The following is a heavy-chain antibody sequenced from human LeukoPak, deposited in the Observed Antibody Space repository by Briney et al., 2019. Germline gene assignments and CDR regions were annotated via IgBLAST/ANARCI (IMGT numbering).Heavy chain of an antibody. D-gene: IGHD1-26*01. V-gene: IGHV3-74*01. CDR3: ARTSGSYPDY. J-gene: IGHJ4*02. Sequence: GGSLRVSCAASGFTFTTYWMHWVRQAPGKGLVWVSRINTDGNSTTYADSVKGRFTISRDNSKNTLYLQMNSLTAADTAVYYCARTSGSYPDYWGQGTLVTVSS. CDR1: GFTFTTYW. CDR2: INTDGNST.